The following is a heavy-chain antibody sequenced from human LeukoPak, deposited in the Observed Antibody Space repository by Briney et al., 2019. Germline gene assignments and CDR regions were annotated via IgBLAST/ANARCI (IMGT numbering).Heavy chain of an antibody. Sequence: GGSLRLSCAASGFTFSSYWMHWVRQAPGKGLVWVSRINSDGSSTSYADFVKGRFTISRDNAKNTLYLQMNSLRAEDTAVYYCAREYSSWYPFDYWGQGTLVTVSS. CDR1: GFTFSSYW. D-gene: IGHD6-13*01. CDR2: INSDGSST. J-gene: IGHJ4*02. V-gene: IGHV3-74*01. CDR3: AREYSSWYPFDY.